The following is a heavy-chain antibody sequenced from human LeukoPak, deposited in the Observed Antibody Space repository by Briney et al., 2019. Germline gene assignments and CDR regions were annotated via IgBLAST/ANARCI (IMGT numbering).Heavy chain of an antibody. D-gene: IGHD6-13*01. CDR2: INPSGGST. Sequence: ASVKVSCKASGYAFTSYYMHWVRQAPGQGLEWMGIINPSGGSTNYAQKFQGRVTMIRDTSTSTVYMELSSLRSEDTAVYYCARGGLSGSWIWIWFDPWGQGTLVTVSS. CDR3: ARGGLSGSWIWIWFDP. V-gene: IGHV1-46*01. J-gene: IGHJ5*02. CDR1: GYAFTSYY.